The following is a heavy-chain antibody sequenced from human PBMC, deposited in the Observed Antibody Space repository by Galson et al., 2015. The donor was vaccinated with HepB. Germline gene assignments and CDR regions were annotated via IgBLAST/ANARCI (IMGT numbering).Heavy chain of an antibody. CDR1: RFMFSTYG. D-gene: IGHD6-13*01. CDR2: ISFDGSNK. J-gene: IGHJ6*02. V-gene: IGHV3-33*08. CDR3: ARDLGRRAAAGYPYYYGMDV. Sequence: SLRLSCAASRFMFSTYGMHWVRQAPGKGLEWVALISFDGSNKYYADSVKGRFPISRDNSKSTLYLQMNSLRAEDTAVYYCARDLGRRAAAGYPYYYGMDVWGQGTTVAVS.